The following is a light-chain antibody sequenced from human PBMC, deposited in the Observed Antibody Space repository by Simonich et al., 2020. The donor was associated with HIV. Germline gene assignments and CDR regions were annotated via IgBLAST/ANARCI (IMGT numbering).Light chain of an antibody. V-gene: IGKV3-15*01. CDR1: QSVRSN. Sequence: EIVMTQSPGTLSVSQGERTTLPCRASQSVRSNVAWDQQKPGQAPRLLIYGTSTRATGIPARFSGSGSGTDFTLTISSMESEDFAVYHCQQYNNWPWTFGQGTKVEIK. CDR3: QQYNNWPWT. CDR2: GTS. J-gene: IGKJ1*01.